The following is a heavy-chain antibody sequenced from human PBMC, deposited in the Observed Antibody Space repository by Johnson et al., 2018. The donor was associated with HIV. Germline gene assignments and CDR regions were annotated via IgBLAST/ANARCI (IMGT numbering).Heavy chain of an antibody. V-gene: IGHV3-30*18. CDR3: AKRGDLYDSTASFDAFEV. CDR1: GFTFSSYG. J-gene: IGHJ3*01. CDR2: ISYDGSDK. D-gene: IGHD5/OR15-5a*01. Sequence: QVQLVESGGGVVQPGRSLRLSCAASGFTFSSYGMNWVRQAPGKGLEWVAVISYDGSDKYYADSVKGRFTISRDSSKNTLYLPMNSLRVEDTAVYYCAKRGDLYDSTASFDAFEVWGQGTMVTVSS.